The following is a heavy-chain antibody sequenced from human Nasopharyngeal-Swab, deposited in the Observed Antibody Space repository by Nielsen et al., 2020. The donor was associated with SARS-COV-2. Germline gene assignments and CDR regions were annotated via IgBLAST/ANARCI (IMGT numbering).Heavy chain of an antibody. J-gene: IGHJ4*02. Sequence: GGSLRLSRKASGFSVTSHGMHWVRQAPGKGLEWVAVIWYDGTNKFYADSVKGRFTISRDNSKNTLYLQMNSLRAEDTAMYYCHLSSGYDGYINYWGQGTLVTVSS. CDR3: HLSSGYDGYINY. CDR1: GFSVTSHG. CDR2: IWYDGTNK. V-gene: IGHV3-33*01. D-gene: IGHD3-22*01.